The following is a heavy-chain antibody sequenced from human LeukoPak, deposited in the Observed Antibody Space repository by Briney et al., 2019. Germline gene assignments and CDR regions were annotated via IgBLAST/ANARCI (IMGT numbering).Heavy chain of an antibody. J-gene: IGHJ4*02. CDR2: IKQDGSEK. D-gene: IGHD3-3*01. V-gene: IGHV3-7*01. Sequence: GGSLRLSCAASGFTFSSYWMSWVRQAPGKGLEWVANIKQDGSEKYYVDSVKGRFTISRDNAKNSLYLQMNSLRAEDTAVYYCARGLGIYDFWSGYYGDYFDYWGQGTLVTVPS. CDR1: GFTFSSYW. CDR3: ARGLGIYDFWSGYYGDYFDY.